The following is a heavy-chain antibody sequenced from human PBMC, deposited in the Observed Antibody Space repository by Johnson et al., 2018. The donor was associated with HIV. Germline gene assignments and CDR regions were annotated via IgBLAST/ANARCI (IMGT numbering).Heavy chain of an antibody. Sequence: VQLVESGGGLIQPGGSLRLSCAASGFTVSSNYMSWVRQAPGKGLEWVSVIYSGGSTYYADSVKGRFTISRDNSKNTLYLQMSSLRGEDTAVYYCAKEEGDYGGDDAFDIWGQGTMVTVSS. V-gene: IGHV3-53*01. CDR3: AKEEGDYGGDDAFDI. J-gene: IGHJ3*02. D-gene: IGHD4-17*01. CDR2: IYSGGST. CDR1: GFTVSSNY.